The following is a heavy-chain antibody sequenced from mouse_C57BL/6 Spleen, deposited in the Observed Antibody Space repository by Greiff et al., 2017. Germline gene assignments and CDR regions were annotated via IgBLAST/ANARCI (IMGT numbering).Heavy chain of an antibody. D-gene: IGHD1-1*01. V-gene: IGHV1-82*01. CDR1: GYAFSSSW. Sequence: VKLMESGPELVKPGASVKISCKASGYAFSSSWMNWVKQRPGKGLEWIGRIYPGDGDTNYNGKFKGKATLTADKSSSTAYMQLSSLTSEDSAVYFCARSYGSSPWFAYWGQGTLVTVSA. J-gene: IGHJ3*01. CDR3: ARSYGSSPWFAY. CDR2: IYPGDGDT.